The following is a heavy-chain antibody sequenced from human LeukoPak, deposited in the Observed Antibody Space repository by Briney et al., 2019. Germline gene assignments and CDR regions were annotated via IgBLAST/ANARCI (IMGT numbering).Heavy chain of an antibody. J-gene: IGHJ4*02. V-gene: IGHV4-59*01. CDR2: TSYSGST. D-gene: IGHD1-26*01. CDR3: VRNGGCYPFDY. Sequence: PSETLSLTCTVSGGSISSYYWSWIRQPPGKGLEWIGYTSYSGSTYYNPSLKSRVTMSVDTSKNQFSLRLSSVTAADTAVYFCVRNGGCYPFDYWGQGTLVTVSS. CDR1: GGSISSYY.